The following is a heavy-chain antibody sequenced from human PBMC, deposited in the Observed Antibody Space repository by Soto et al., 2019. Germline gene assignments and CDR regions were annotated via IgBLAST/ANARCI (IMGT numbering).Heavy chain of an antibody. CDR2: ISAYNGNT. J-gene: IGHJ6*02. CDR1: GYTFTSYG. V-gene: IGHV1-18*01. CDR3: ARDRYNWNFRYVPGYYYYGMDV. Sequence: QVQLVQSGAEVKKPGASVKVSCKASGYTFTSYGISWVRQAPGQGLEWMGWISAYNGNTNYAQKLQGRVTMTTDTSTSTAYMELRSLRSDDTAVYYCARDRYNWNFRYVPGYYYYGMDVWGQGTTVTVSS. D-gene: IGHD1-7*01.